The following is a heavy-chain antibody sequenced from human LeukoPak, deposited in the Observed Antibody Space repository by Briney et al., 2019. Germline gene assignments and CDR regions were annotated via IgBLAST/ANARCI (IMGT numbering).Heavy chain of an antibody. CDR1: GGSISSYY. V-gene: IGHV4-59*12. CDR2: IYYSGST. D-gene: IGHD3-22*01. CDR3: ARVLYYYDSSGYYYWGYFDY. J-gene: IGHJ4*02. Sequence: SETLSLTCTVSGGSISSYYWSWIRQPPGKGLEWIGYIYYSGSTNYNPSLKSRVTISVDTSKNQFSLKLSSVTAADAAVYYCARVLYYYDSSGYYYWGYFDYWGQGTLVTVSS.